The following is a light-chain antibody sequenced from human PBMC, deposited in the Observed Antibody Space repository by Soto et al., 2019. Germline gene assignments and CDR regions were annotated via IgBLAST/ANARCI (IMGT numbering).Light chain of an antibody. Sequence: QSLLPQPPSVSAAPGQKVTISCSGSSSNIGSDFVSWYQQLPGTAPKLLIYEDNKRPSGIPDRFSGSKSGTSATLGITGLQTGDEADYYCGAWDTSLSGGVFGGGTQLTVL. V-gene: IGLV1-51*02. CDR2: EDN. CDR3: GAWDTSLSGGV. CDR1: SSNIGSDF. J-gene: IGLJ2*01.